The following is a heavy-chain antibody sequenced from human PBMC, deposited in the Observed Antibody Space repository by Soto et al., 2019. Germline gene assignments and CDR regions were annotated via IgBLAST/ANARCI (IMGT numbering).Heavy chain of an antibody. CDR1: GFTFSGSA. D-gene: IGHD3-22*01. CDR3: TSSALIDNYSYYGMDV. V-gene: IGHV3-73*02. CDR2: IRSKANSYAT. J-gene: IGHJ6*02. Sequence: EVQLVESGGGLVQPGGSLKLSCAASGFTFSGSAMHWVRQASGKGLEWVGRIRSKANSYATAYAASVKGRFTISRDDSKNTAYLHMNSLKTEDTAVYCCTSSALIDNYSYYGMDVWGQGTTVTVSS.